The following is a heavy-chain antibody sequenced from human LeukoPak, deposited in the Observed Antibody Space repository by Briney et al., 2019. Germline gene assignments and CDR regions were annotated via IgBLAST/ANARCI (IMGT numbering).Heavy chain of an antibody. CDR3: SREGGPFCPFGY. Sequence: SGTLSLTCGVSGGSISGTNWWSWVRQPPGQGLEWIGEISLAGQTNYNPSLNGRVTMSLDKSSNQLSLHLTSVTAADTATYFCSREGGPFCPFGYWGQGTLVIVSS. CDR1: GGSISGTNW. J-gene: IGHJ4*02. V-gene: IGHV4-4*02. D-gene: IGHD1-26*01. CDR2: ISLAGQT.